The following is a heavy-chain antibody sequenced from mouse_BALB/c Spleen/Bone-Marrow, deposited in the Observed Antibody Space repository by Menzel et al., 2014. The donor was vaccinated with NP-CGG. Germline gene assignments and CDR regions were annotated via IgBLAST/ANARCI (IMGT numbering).Heavy chain of an antibody. CDR2: IHPGNSDT. Sequence: EVQMPQSGTVLARPGAAVKMSCKASGYTFSNYWMHWIKQRPGQGLEWIGAIHPGNSDTTYNQKFKGKAKLTAVTTTSTAYMELSSLTNEDSAVYYCTTLARNNFDYWGQGTTLTVSS. J-gene: IGHJ2*01. CDR1: GYTFSNYW. CDR3: TTLARNNFDY. D-gene: IGHD3-1*01. V-gene: IGHV1-5*01.